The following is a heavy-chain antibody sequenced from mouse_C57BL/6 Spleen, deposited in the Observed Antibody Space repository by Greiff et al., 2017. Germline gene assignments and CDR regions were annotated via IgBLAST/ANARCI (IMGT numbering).Heavy chain of an antibody. CDR1: GFTFSDYG. CDR2: ISSGSSTI. CDR3: ARAYYGNYEFAY. J-gene: IGHJ3*01. D-gene: IGHD2-10*01. Sequence: EVHLVESGGGLVKPGGSLKLSCAASGFTFSDYGMHWVRQAPEKGLEWVAYISSGSSTIYYADTVKGRFTISRDNAKNTLFLQMTSLRSEDTAMYYCARAYYGNYEFAYWGQGTLVTVSA. V-gene: IGHV5-17*01.